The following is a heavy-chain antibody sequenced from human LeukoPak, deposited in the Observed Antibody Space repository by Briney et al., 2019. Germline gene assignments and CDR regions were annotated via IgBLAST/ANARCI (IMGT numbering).Heavy chain of an antibody. Sequence: GGSLRLSCAASGFTFSSSWMPWVRHAPGKRLVWVSRINPDESTTTYADSVKGRFTISRDNAKNTLYLQMNSLRAEDTAVYYCARNTRTSFDIWGQGTLVTVSS. J-gene: IGHJ4*02. V-gene: IGHV3-74*01. CDR3: ARNTRTSFDI. CDR2: INPDESTT. CDR1: GFTFSSSW. D-gene: IGHD2-2*01.